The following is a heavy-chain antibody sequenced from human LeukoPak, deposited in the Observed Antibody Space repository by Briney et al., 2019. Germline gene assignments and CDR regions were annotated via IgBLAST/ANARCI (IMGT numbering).Heavy chain of an antibody. D-gene: IGHD3-3*01. CDR1: GGSISSSSYS. CDR2: IYYSGST. V-gene: IGHV4-39*01. J-gene: IGHJ4*02. CDR3: ASAYDFWSGYTYFDY. Sequence: MSSETLSLTCTVSGGSISSSSYSWGWIRQPPGKGLEWIGSIYYSGSTYYNPSLKSRVTISVDTSKNQFSLKLSSVTAADTAVYYCASAYDFWSGYTYFDYWGQGTLVTVSS.